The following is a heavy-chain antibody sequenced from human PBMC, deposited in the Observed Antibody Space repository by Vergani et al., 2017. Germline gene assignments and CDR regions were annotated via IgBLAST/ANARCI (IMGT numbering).Heavy chain of an antibody. D-gene: IGHD4-23*01. Sequence: EVQLVESGGGSVQPGGSLRLSCAASGFTFSSYSMYWVRQSPGKGLEWISYISSRSTTIYDADSVKGRFTISRDNAKNSLFLQMNNLRAEDTGVYYCTIALLGPSVTPYYMEVWGKGTTVTVSS. CDR2: ISSRSTTI. V-gene: IGHV3-48*01. J-gene: IGHJ6*03. CDR1: GFTFSSYS. CDR3: TIALLGPSVTPYYMEV.